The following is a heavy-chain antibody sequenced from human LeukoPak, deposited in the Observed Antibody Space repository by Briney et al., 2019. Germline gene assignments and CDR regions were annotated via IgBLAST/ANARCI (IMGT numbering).Heavy chain of an antibody. CDR2: ISGSGSST. V-gene: IGHV3-23*01. CDR3: AKREGVAVTGTPYFDY. CDR1: GFTFSSDA. Sequence: GGSLRLSCAASGFTFSSDAMSWVRQAPGKGLEWVSSISGSGSSTYYADSVKGRFTISRDNSKNTLYLQMKSPRAEDTAVYYCAKREGVAVTGTPYFDYWGQGTLVTVSS. J-gene: IGHJ4*02. D-gene: IGHD6-19*01.